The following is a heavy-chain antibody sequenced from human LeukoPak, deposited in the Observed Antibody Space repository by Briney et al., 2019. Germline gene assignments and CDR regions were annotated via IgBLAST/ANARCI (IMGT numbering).Heavy chain of an antibody. CDR3: ARRYCSGGSCHPNDAFNV. CDR2: IFHSGST. V-gene: IGHV4-38-2*01. CDR1: VYSIRSGYY. Sequence: SETLSLTCAVSVYSIRSGYYWGWIRQPPGKGLEWIGSIFHSGSTYYNPSFKSRVTISVDTSKNQFSLKLSSVTAADTAIYYCARRYCSGGSCHPNDAFNVWGQGTMVTVSS. J-gene: IGHJ3*01. D-gene: IGHD2-15*01.